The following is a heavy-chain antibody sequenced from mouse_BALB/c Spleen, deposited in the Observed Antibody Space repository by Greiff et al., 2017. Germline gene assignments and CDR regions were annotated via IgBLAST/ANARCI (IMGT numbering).Heavy chain of an antibody. V-gene: IGHV1-62-2*01. D-gene: IGHD1-1*02. CDR2: FYPGSGSI. CDR3: ARHEEGRLYYEGAMDY. CDR1: GYTFTEYI. Sequence: QVQLQQSGAELVKPGASVKLSCKASGYTFTEYIIHWVKQRPGQGLEWIGWFYPGSGSIKYNEKFKDKATLTADKSSSTVYMELSRLTSEDSAVYFCARHEEGRLYYEGAMDYWGQGTSVTVSS. J-gene: IGHJ4*01.